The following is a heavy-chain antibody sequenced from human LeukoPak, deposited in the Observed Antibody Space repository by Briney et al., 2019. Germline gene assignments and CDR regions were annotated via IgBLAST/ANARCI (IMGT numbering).Heavy chain of an antibody. Sequence: HPGGSLRLSCAASGCTFSSYAMSWVRQAPGKGLEWVSAISGSGGSTYYADSVKGRFTISRDNSKNTLYLQMNSLRAEDTAVYYCARVVYDFWSGYYIDYWGQGTLVTVSS. CDR2: ISGSGGST. CDR1: GCTFSSYA. V-gene: IGHV3-23*01. D-gene: IGHD3-3*01. J-gene: IGHJ4*02. CDR3: ARVVYDFWSGYYIDY.